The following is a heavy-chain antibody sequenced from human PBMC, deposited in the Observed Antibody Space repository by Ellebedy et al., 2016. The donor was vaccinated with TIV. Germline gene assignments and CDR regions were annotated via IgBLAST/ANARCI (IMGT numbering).Heavy chain of an antibody. CDR1: GYIFTDYY. Sequence: ASVKVSCKASGYIFTDYYIHWVRQAPGQGLEWMGWINPNSGCRKFAQRFHDRVSMTSDTSITTVYMDLGSLRPDDTAIYYRARRGFDPWGQGTLVTVSS. V-gene: IGHV1-2*02. CDR3: ARRGFDP. J-gene: IGHJ5*02. CDR2: INPNSGCR.